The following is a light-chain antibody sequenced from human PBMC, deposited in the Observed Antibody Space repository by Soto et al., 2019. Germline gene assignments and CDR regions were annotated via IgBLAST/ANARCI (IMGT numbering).Light chain of an antibody. Sequence: EIVLTQSPGTLSLSPGEGATLSCRASQSVSSSYLAWYQQKPGQAPRLLIYGASSRATGIPRRFSGGGSGIEFYLTISRLEPEDFAVYYCQQYDNSPWTFGQGTKVEIK. CDR3: QQYDNSPWT. CDR2: GAS. V-gene: IGKV3-20*01. J-gene: IGKJ1*01. CDR1: QSVSSSY.